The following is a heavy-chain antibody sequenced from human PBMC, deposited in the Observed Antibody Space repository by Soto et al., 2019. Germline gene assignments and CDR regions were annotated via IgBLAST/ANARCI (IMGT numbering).Heavy chain of an antibody. Sequence: QVQLVQSGAEVKKPGASVKVSCKASGYTFTSYGISCVRQAPGQGLEWMGWISAYNGNTNYAQKLQGRVTMTTDTSTSTAYRELMSLRSDDTAVYYCERDWAAAGPLYCWGKGTLVTVSS. J-gene: IGHJ4*02. CDR2: ISAYNGNT. V-gene: IGHV1-18*01. D-gene: IGHD6-13*01. CDR3: ERDWAAAGPLYC. CDR1: GYTFTSYG.